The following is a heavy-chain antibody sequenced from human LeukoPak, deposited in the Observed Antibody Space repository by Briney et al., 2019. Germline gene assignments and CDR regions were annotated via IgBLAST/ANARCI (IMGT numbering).Heavy chain of an antibody. D-gene: IGHD6-25*01. Sequence: GGSLRLSCAASGFTFSSYGMHGVRQAPGKGLEGGAVISYDGSNKYYADSVKGRFTISRDNSKNTLYLQMNSLRAEDTAVYYCAKDRYSSGLDAFDIWGQGTMVTVSS. V-gene: IGHV3-30*18. CDR1: GFTFSSYG. CDR2: ISYDGSNK. CDR3: AKDRYSSGLDAFDI. J-gene: IGHJ3*02.